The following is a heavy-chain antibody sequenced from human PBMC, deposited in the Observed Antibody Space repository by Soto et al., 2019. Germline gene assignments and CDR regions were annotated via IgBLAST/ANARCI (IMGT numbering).Heavy chain of an antibody. CDR3: AGTPPXXXXXXXXXXXYFXY. CDR1: DFTVSYNY. J-gene: IGHJ4*02. Sequence: EVQLVESGGGLIQPGGSLRLSCAASDFTVSYNYMSWVRQAPGKGLEWVAVIYKGGDTYYADSVKGRFTISRDNSKNTLYLQMNGLRAEDTAVYYCAGTPPXXXXXXXXXXXYFXYWGQGTLVTVSS. V-gene: IGHV3-53*01. CDR2: IYKGGDT.